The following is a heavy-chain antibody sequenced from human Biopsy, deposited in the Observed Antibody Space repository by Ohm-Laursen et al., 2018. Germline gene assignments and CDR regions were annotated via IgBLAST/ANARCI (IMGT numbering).Heavy chain of an antibody. V-gene: IGHV3-21*01. Sequence: SLRLSCTASGFTFNVYSIVWVRQAPGKGLEWVSSITSRTSSTYYADSVKGRVTISRDNANNSVSLQMNNLRVDDTAVYYCARWHGDLFYYYNGMDVWGQGTTVTASS. CDR2: ITSRTSST. J-gene: IGHJ6*02. CDR3: ARWHGDLFYYYNGMDV. CDR1: GFTFNVYS. D-gene: IGHD3-10*01.